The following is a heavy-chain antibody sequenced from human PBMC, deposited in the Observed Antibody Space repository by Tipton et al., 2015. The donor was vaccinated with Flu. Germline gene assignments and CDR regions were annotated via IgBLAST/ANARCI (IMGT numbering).Heavy chain of an antibody. D-gene: IGHD6-13*01. Sequence: SLRLSCAASGFTFDDYTMHWVRQAPGKGLEWVSLISWDGGSTYYADSVKGRFTISRDNSKNTLYLQMNSLRAEDTAVYYCARQLPAAGTGSSYWGQGTLVTVSS. V-gene: IGHV3-43*01. CDR2: ISWDGGST. CDR3: ARQLPAAGTGSSY. J-gene: IGHJ4*02. CDR1: GFTFDDYT.